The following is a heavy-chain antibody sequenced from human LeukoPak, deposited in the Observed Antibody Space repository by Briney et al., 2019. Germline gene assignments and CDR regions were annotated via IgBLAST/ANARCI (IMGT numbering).Heavy chain of an antibody. CDR2: IKQDGSEK. J-gene: IGHJ4*02. V-gene: IGHV3-7*03. CDR1: GFTFSSYW. D-gene: IGHD3-9*01. Sequence: GGSLRLSCAASGFTFSSYWMSWVRQAPGKGLERVANIKQDGSEKYYVDSVKGRFTISRDNAKNSLYLQMNSLRAEDTAVYYCARAVRYFDWLYFDYWGQGTLVTVSS. CDR3: ARAVRYFDWLYFDY.